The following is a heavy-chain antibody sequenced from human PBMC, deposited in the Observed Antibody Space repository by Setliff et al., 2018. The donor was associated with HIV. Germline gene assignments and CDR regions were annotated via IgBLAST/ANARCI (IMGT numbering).Heavy chain of an antibody. D-gene: IGHD6-13*01. Sequence: YTFTNYDINWVRQAPGQGLERMGWINAGNGSTKYSQKFQGRVTITRDTFASTAYMELSSLRSEDTAVYYCARPDSRWYARGRDPLYGMDVWGQGTTVTVSS. CDR3: ARPDSRWYARGRDPLYGMDV. CDR1: YTFTNYD. CDR2: INAGNGST. V-gene: IGHV1-3*01. J-gene: IGHJ6*02.